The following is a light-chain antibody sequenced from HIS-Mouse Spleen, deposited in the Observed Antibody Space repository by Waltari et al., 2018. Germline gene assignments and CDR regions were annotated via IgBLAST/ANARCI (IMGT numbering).Light chain of an antibody. CDR2: DVS. CDR3: SSYTSSSTLV. CDR1: SRDVGGYNY. V-gene: IGLV2-14*03. J-gene: IGLJ1*01. Sequence: QSALTQPASVSGSPGQSITISCTGTSRDVGGYNYVSWYQQHPGKAPKLMIYDVSNRPAVVSNRFSGSKSGNTASLTISGLQAEDEADYYCSSYTSSSTLVFGTGTKVTVL.